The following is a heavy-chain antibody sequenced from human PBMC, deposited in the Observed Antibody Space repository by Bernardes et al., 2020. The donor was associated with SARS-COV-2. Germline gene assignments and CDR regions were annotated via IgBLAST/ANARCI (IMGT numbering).Heavy chain of an antibody. CDR2: FYAGGTT. Sequence: ETLSLTCTVSGGSISSSSYYWGWIRQPPGKGLEWIGSFYAGGTTYYNPSLQSRVTKSVDTSKNQFSLRLSSVTAADTAVYYCVRAGNWFDPWGQGTLVTVSS. V-gene: IGHV4-39*01. CDR1: GGSISSSSYY. CDR3: VRAGNWFDP. J-gene: IGHJ5*02.